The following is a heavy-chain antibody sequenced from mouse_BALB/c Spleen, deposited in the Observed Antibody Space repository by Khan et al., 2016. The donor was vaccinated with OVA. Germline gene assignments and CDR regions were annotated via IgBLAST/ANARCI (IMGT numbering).Heavy chain of an antibody. CDR2: TNPTNGRT. CDR1: GYTFTSYW. V-gene: IGHV1S81*02. CDR3: ARIKKIVATYFDY. D-gene: IGHD1-1*01. J-gene: IGHJ2*01. Sequence: QVRLQQSGAELVKAGASVKMSCKASGYTFTSYWIHWVKQRLGQGLEWFAETNPTNGRTYYNEKFKSKATLTVDKSSSTVYMLLSGPTFEDSAVYYCARIKKIVATYFDYWGQGTTLTVSS.